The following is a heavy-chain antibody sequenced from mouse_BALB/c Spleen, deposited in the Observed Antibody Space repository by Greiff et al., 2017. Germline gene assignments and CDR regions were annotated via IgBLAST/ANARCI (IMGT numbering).Heavy chain of an antibody. Sequence: EVKLQESGPSLVKPSQTLSLTCSVTGDSITSGYWNWIRKFPGNKLEYMGYISYSGSTYYNPSLKSRISITRDTSKNQYYLQLNSVTTEDTATYYCARFITTVVATDFCWYFDVWGAGTTVTVSS. D-gene: IGHD1-1*01. CDR3: ARFITTVVATDFCWYFDV. CDR2: ISYSGST. V-gene: IGHV3-8*02. CDR1: GDSITSGY. J-gene: IGHJ1*01.